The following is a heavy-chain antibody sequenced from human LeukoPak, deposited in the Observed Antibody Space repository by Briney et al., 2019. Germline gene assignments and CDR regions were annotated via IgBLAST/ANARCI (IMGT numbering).Heavy chain of an antibody. V-gene: IGHV3-48*03. D-gene: IGHD7-27*01. CDR2: ISSSGSTI. CDR3: ARVLTGKNYYYYYMDV. Sequence: GGSLRLSCAASGFPFSSYEMNWVRQAPGKGLEWVSYISSSGSTIYYADSVKGRFTISRDNAKNSLYLQMNSLRAEDTAVYYCARVLTGKNYYYYYMDVWGKGTTVTVSS. CDR1: GFPFSSYE. J-gene: IGHJ6*03.